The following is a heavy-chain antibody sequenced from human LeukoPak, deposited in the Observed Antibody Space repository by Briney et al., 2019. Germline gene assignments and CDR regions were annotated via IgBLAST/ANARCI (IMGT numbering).Heavy chain of an antibody. J-gene: IGHJ4*02. Sequence: GGSLRLSCVASGFTFSSYSMNWVRQSPGKGLEWVSSISGGSSSIYYADSVKGRFTISRDNAKNSLYLQMNSLRAEDTAVYYCARVLSQASGSGSYLYWGPGTLVTVSS. CDR3: ARVLSQASGSGSYLY. V-gene: IGHV3-21*01. CDR1: GFTFSSYS. D-gene: IGHD3-10*01. CDR2: ISGGSSSI.